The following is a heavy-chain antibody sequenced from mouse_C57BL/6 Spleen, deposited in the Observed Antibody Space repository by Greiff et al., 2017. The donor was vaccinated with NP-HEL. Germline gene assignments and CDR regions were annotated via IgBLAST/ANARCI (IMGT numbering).Heavy chain of an antibody. CDR1: GFTFSDYG. D-gene: IGHD2-3*01. Sequence: EVHLVESGGGLVKPGGSLKLSCAASGFTFSDYGMHWVRQAPEKGLEWVAYISSGSSTIYYADTVKGRFTISRDNAKNTLFLQMTSLRSEDTAMYYCARGYYDTVDYWGQGTTLTVSS. J-gene: IGHJ2*01. CDR3: ARGYYDTVDY. V-gene: IGHV5-17*01. CDR2: ISSGSSTI.